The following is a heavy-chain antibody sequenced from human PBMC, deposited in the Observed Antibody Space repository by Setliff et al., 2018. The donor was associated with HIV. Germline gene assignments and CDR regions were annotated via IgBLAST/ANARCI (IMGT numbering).Heavy chain of an antibody. V-gene: IGHV1-46*01. CDR2: INPGGGTI. Sequence: GASVKVSCKASGYTFTGYYIHWVRQAPGQGLEWMGVINPGGGTIRYEQKFQGRVTMTRDTSTSTVYMELSSRRSEDTAMYYCARGWGGQDSNYYGMDVWGQGTTVTVSS. J-gene: IGHJ6*02. CDR3: ARGWGGQDSNYYGMDV. D-gene: IGHD3-16*01. CDR1: GYTFTGYY.